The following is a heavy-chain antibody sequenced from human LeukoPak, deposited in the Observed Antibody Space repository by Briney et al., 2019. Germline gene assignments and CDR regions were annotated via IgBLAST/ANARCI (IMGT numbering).Heavy chain of an antibody. J-gene: IGHJ3*02. CDR2: IYTSGST. D-gene: IGHD6-6*01. V-gene: IGHV4-4*07. CDR1: VGSINIYH. CDR3: ARDTPYSSSPYAFDI. Sequence: SVTLSLTCTVCVGSINIYHWRWIPRPAGEGRVGIVLIYTSGSTNYNPSLKSRVTMSVDTSKNQFSLKLSSVTAADTAVYYCARDTPYSSSPYAFDIWGQGTMVTVSS.